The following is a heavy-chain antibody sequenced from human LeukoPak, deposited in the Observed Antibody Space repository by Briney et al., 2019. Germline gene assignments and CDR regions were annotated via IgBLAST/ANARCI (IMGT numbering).Heavy chain of an antibody. D-gene: IGHD3-3*01. Sequence: ASVKVSCKASGYTFTSHGITWVRQAPGQGLEWMGWISVYNGNTNYAQKVQARVTMTTDTSTSTAYMELRSLRSEDTAVYYCATAYDFWSGYIFDYWGQGTLVTVSS. CDR1: GYTFTSHG. J-gene: IGHJ4*02. V-gene: IGHV1-18*01. CDR3: ATAYDFWSGYIFDY. CDR2: ISVYNGNT.